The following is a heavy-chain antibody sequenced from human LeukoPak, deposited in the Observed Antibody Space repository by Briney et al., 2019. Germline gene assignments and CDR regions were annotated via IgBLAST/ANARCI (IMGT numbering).Heavy chain of an antibody. CDR3: AKEGTAQISTWYDY. CDR1: GFTFRLYV. V-gene: IGHV3-23*01. CDR2: ITGSGGSI. Sequence: PGGSLRLSCAASGFTFRLYVMTWVRQAPGKGLEWVSAITGSGGSIYYADSVRGRFTISRDNSKNTLHLQMNSLRGEDAAVYYCAKEGTAQISTWYDYWGQGTLVTVSS. D-gene: IGHD6-13*01. J-gene: IGHJ4*02.